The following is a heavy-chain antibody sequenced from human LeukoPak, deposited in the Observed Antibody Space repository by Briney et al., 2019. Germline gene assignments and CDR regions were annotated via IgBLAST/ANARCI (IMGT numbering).Heavy chain of an antibody. D-gene: IGHD3-3*01. CDR1: RASISSYY. CDR3: AREGGFYRPLDY. Sequence: TSETLSLTCSVSRASISSYYWSWIRQPPGKGLEWIAYIHYTGNTDSNPSLKSRVTISVDTSRRQFSLQLTSVTAADTAVYYCAREGGFYRPLDYSGQGTLVTVSS. V-gene: IGHV4-59*12. CDR2: IHYTGNT. J-gene: IGHJ4*02.